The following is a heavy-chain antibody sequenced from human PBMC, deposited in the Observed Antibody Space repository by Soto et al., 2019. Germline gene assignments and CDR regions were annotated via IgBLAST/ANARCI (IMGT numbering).Heavy chain of an antibody. J-gene: IGHJ6*02. CDR2: IIPIFGTA. Sequence: SVQVSCKPSGRTFSSDAISWGRQAPGGGLEWMGGIIPIFGTANYAQKFQGQVTITADKSTSTAYLQWNTLKASDTAMYYCARHISNFRYYYYAMDVWGQGTTVTVSS. CDR1: GRTFSSDA. V-gene: IGHV1-69*06. CDR3: ARHISNFRYYYYAMDV. D-gene: IGHD6-13*01.